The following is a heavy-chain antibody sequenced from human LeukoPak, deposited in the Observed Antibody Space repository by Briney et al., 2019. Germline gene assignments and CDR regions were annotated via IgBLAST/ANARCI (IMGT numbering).Heavy chain of an antibody. J-gene: IGHJ4*02. D-gene: IGHD5-12*01. CDR1: GFTFSSYG. Sequence: PRGSLRLSCAASGFTFSSYGMHWVRQAPGKGLEWVAFIRYDGSNKYYADSVKGRFTISRDNSKNTLYLQMNSLRAEDTAVYYCAKALGYSGYDIPFDYWGQGTLVTVSS. CDR2: IRYDGSNK. CDR3: AKALGYSGYDIPFDY. V-gene: IGHV3-30*02.